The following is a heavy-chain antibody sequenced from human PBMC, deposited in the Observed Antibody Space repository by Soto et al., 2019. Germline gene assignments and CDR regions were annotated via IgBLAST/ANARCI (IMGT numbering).Heavy chain of an antibody. CDR1: GYTFTSYG. V-gene: IGHV1-18*01. CDR2: ISAYNGNT. D-gene: IGHD3-3*01. CDR3: ARGGHYDFWSGYLGSDY. J-gene: IGHJ4*02. Sequence: GASVKVSCKASGYTFTSYGISWVRQAPGQGLEWMGWISAYNGNTNYAQKLQGRVTMTTDTSTSTAYMELRSLRSDDTAVYYCARGGHYDFWSGYLGSDYWGQGTLVTVSS.